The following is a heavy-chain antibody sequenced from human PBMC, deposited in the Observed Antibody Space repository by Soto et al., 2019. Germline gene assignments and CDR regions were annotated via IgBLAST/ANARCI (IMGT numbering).Heavy chain of an antibody. J-gene: IGHJ4*02. CDR2: ISSSSSYI. V-gene: IGHV3-21*01. CDR1: GFTFSSYS. D-gene: IGHD3-10*01. CDR3: ARGGLYYYGSGTDY. Sequence: EVQLVESGGGLVKPGGSLRLSCAASGFTFSSYSMNWVRQAPGKGLEWVSSISSSSSYIYYADSVKGRFTISRDNAKNSLYLQMNSLRAEDTAVYYCARGGLYYYGSGTDYCGQGTLVTVSS.